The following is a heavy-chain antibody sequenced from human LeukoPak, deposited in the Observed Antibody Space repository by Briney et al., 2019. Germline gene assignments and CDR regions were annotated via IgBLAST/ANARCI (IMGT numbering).Heavy chain of an antibody. CDR3: ARIRRGWIDY. Sequence: SGPTLVKPTQTLTLTCTLSGLSLSTSGVGVGWIRQPPGKALEWLARIDWDDDKYYSTSLKTRLTISKDTSKNQVVLTMTNMDPVDTATYYCARIRRGWIDYWGQGTLVTVSS. V-gene: IGHV2-70*11. CDR1: GLSLSTSGVG. D-gene: IGHD3-10*01. CDR2: IDWDDDK. J-gene: IGHJ4*02.